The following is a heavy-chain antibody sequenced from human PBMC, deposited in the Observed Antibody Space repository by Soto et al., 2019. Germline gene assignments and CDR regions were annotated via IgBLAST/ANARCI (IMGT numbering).Heavy chain of an antibody. CDR2: IYYSGST. Sequence: SETLSLTCTVSGGSISSGGYYWSWIRQHPGKGLEWIGYIYYSGSTYYNPSLKSRVTISVDTSKNQFSLKLSSVTAADTAVYYCARLRSSLPGGWFDPWGQGTLVTVSS. J-gene: IGHJ5*02. CDR1: GGSISSGGYY. CDR3: ARLRSSLPGGWFDP. D-gene: IGHD6-6*01. V-gene: IGHV4-31*03.